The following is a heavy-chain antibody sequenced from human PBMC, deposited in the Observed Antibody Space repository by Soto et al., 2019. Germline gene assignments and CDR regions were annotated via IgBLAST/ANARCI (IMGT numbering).Heavy chain of an antibody. J-gene: IGHJ5*02. D-gene: IGHD2-15*01. CDR2: IYYSGST. CDR3: ARGRDVVVVAARRHNWFDP. V-gene: IGHV4-31*03. Sequence: SETLSLTCTVSGGSISSGGYYWSWIRQHPGKGLEWIGYIYYSGSTYYNPSLKGRVTISVDTSKNQFSLKLSSVTAADTAVYYCARGRDVVVVAARRHNWFDPWGQGTLVTVSS. CDR1: GGSISSGGYY.